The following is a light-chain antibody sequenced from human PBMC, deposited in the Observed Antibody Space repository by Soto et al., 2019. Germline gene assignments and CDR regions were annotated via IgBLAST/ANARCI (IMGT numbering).Light chain of an antibody. CDR2: KAS. CDR1: QSISSW. J-gene: IGKJ4*01. Sequence: DIQMTQSPSTLSASVGDRVTITCRASQSISSWLAWYQQKPGKAPKLLMYKASNLESGVPSRFSGSGSGTEFTLTISSQQPDDFATYRCQQYKDYPLTFGGGTKVEIK. CDR3: QQYKDYPLT. V-gene: IGKV1-5*03.